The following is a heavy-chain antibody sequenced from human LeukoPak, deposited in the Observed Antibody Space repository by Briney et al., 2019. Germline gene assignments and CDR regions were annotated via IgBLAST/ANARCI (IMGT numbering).Heavy chain of an antibody. D-gene: IGHD5-12*01. V-gene: IGHV1-18*01. CDR1: GYTFISYG. CDR2: IGAYNGNT. CDR3: ARGHGYSGYDPYWFDP. Sequence: ASVKVSCKASGYTFISYGIIWVRQAPGQGLEWMGWIGAYNGNTNYAQKLQGRVTMTTDTSTSTAYMELRSLRSDDTAVYYCARGHGYSGYDPYWFDPWGKGTTVTVSS. J-gene: IGHJ6*04.